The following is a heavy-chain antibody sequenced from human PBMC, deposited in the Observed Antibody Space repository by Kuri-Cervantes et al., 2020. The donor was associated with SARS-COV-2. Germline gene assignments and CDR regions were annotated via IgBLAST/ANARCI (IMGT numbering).Heavy chain of an antibody. Sequence: GESLKISCAASGFTFSSYAMSWVRQAPGKGLEWVSAISGSGGSTYYADSVKGRFTISRDNSKNTLYLQMNSPRAEDTAVYYCAKDHYGGNAAFDIWGQGTMVTVSS. V-gene: IGHV3-23*01. J-gene: IGHJ3*02. CDR1: GFTFSSYA. CDR3: AKDHYGGNAAFDI. D-gene: IGHD4-23*01. CDR2: ISGSGGST.